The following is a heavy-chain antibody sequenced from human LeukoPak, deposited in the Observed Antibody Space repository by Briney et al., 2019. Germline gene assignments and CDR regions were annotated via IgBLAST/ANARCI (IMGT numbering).Heavy chain of an antibody. J-gene: IGHJ4*02. Sequence: GGSLRLSCSASGFTFSNYWMHWVRQVPGKGLVWVSRINSDGSSTTYADSVKGRFTISRDNAKNTMYLQMNSLRVEDTAVYYCVQSSPTIDYWGQGTLVTVST. CDR2: INSDGSST. CDR1: GFTFSNYW. V-gene: IGHV3-74*01. D-gene: IGHD5-12*01. CDR3: VQSSPTIDY.